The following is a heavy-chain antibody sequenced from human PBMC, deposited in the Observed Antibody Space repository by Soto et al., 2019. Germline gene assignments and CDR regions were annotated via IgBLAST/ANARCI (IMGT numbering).Heavy chain of an antibody. CDR3: AKDSGDHIVGAIRPYYFDY. CDR2: ISGSGGST. J-gene: IGHJ4*02. V-gene: IGHV3-23*01. D-gene: IGHD1-26*01. CDR1: GFTFSSYA. Sequence: GGSLRLSCAASGFTFSSYAMSWVRQAPGKGLEWVSAISGSGGSTYYADSVKGRFTISRDNSKNTLYLQMNSLRAEDTAVYYCAKDSGDHIVGAIRPYYFDYWGQGTLVTVSS.